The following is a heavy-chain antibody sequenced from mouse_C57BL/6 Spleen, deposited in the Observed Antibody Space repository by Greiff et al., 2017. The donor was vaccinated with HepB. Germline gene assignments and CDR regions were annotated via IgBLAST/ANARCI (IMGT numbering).Heavy chain of an antibody. J-gene: IGHJ4*01. V-gene: IGHV1-22*01. CDR3: ARDDGYYHAMDY. D-gene: IGHD2-3*01. CDR1: GYTFTDYN. Sequence: EVQLQESGPELVKPGASVKMSCTASGYTFTDYNMHWVKQSHGKSLEWIGYINPNNGGTSYNQKFKGKATLTVNTSSSTAYMELRSLTSEDSAVYYCARDDGYYHAMDYWGQGTSVTVSS. CDR2: INPNNGGT.